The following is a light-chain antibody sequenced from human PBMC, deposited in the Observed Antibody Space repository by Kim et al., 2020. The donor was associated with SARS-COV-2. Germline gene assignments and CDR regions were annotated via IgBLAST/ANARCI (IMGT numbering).Light chain of an antibody. CDR1: QSIGTI. V-gene: IGKV3-15*01. J-gene: IGKJ4*01. CDR3: QHFNNWPLT. Sequence: EIVMTQSPATLSVSPGERATLSCRASQSIGTILAWYQQKPGQAPRLLIYGASTRATGIPARFSGSGSGTEFTLTISSLQSEDFAVYYCQHFNNWPLTFGGGTKLEI. CDR2: GAS.